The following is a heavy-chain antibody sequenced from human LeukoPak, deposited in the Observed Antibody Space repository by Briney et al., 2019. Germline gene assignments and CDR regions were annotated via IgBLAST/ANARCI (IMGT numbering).Heavy chain of an antibody. CDR3: AAVGYCSSTSGYGFDY. D-gene: IGHD2-2*01. Sequence: GSAVPVSRQACLWTLTKYGLQRLGPARGQRLEWIGWIFVGRCNRNYAQKLHERVTITRDMSTSTAYMELSSLRSEDTAGYYCAAVGYCSSTSGYGFDYWGQGTLVTVSS. CDR1: LWTLTKYG. J-gene: IGHJ4*02. V-gene: IGHV1-58*01. CDR2: IFVGRCNR.